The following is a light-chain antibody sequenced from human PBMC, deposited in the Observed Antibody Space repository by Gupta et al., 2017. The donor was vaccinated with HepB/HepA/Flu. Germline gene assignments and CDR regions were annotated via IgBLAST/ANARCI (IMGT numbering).Light chain of an antibody. CDR1: QSVTSSY. Sequence: IVLTQSPGTLSLSPGERATLSCRASQSVTSSYLAWYQQKPGQAPRLLIYHASTRAAGIPDRFSGSGSGTDFTLTISRLEPEDFAVYYCQQYGSSPFTFGPGTKVDIK. J-gene: IGKJ3*01. CDR2: HAS. V-gene: IGKV3-20*01. CDR3: QQYGSSPFT.